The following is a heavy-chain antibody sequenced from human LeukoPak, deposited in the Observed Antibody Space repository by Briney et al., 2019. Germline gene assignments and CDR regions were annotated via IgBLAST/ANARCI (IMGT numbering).Heavy chain of an antibody. CDR3: ARGGVTMIVDDYYGMDV. Sequence: PSETLSLTCTVSGGSISSYYWSWIRQPAGKGLEWIGRIYTSGSTNYNPSLKSRVTMSEDASKNQFSLKLSSVTAADTAVYYCARGGVTMIVDDYYGMDVWGQGTTVTVSS. D-gene: IGHD3-22*01. J-gene: IGHJ6*02. CDR1: GGSISSYY. CDR2: IYTSGST. V-gene: IGHV4-4*07.